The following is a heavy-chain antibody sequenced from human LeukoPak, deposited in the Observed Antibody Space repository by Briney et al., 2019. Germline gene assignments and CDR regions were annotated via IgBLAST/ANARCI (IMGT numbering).Heavy chain of an antibody. J-gene: IGHJ4*02. D-gene: IGHD4-11*01. CDR2: ISAYNGNT. CDR1: GYTFTSYG. Sequence: ASVKVSCKSSGYTFTSYGISWVRQAPGQGLEWMGWISAYNGNTNYAQKLQGRVTMTTDTSTSTAYMELRSLRSDDTAVYYCARSAGGYRNVDFDYWGQGTLVTVSS. CDR3: ARSAGGYRNVDFDY. V-gene: IGHV1-18*01.